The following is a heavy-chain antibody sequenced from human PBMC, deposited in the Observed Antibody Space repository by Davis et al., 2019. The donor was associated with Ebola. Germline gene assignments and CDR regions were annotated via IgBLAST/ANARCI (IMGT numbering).Heavy chain of an antibody. J-gene: IGHJ6*03. D-gene: IGHD2-2*01. CDR3: ARDGCSSTSCRADYYYYYMDV. CDR1: GYTFTSYD. CDR2: MNPNSGNT. Sequence: ASVKVSCKASGYTFTSYDINWVRQATGQGLEWMGWMNPNSGNTGYAQKFQGRVTMTRNTSISTAYMELSSLRSEDTAVYYCARDGCSSTSCRADYYYYYMDVWGKGTTVTVSS. V-gene: IGHV1-8*01.